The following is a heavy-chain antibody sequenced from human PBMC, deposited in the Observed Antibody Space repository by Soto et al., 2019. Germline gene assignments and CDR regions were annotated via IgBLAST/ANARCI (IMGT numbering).Heavy chain of an antibody. V-gene: IGHV3-23*01. J-gene: IGHJ4*02. D-gene: IGHD4-17*01. CDR2: ISGSGGST. CDR1: GFTFSSYA. CDR3: AKTPTTTWAHY. Sequence: EVQLLESGGGLVQPGGSLRLSCAASGFTFSSYAMSWVRQAPGMGLEWVSAISGSGGSTYYADSVKGRFTISRANSKNXXXXXXXXXRAEDTAVYYCAKTPTTTWAHYWGQGTLVTVSS.